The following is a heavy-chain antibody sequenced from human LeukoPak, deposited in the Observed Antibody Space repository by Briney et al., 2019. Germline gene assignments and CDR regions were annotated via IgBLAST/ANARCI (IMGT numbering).Heavy chain of an antibody. V-gene: IGHV4-38-2*02. CDR2: IYHSGST. D-gene: IGHD3-22*01. J-gene: IGHJ6*03. CDR1: GYSVSSGYF. CDR3: ARSNDYDGSGYYSWDYYYYMDV. Sequence: SETLSLTCTVSGYSVSSGYFWDWIRQPPGKGLEWIGSIYHSGSTYYNPSLKSRVTISVDTSKNQFSLKLSSVTAADTAVYYCARSNDYDGSGYYSWDYYYYMDVWSKGTTVTVSS.